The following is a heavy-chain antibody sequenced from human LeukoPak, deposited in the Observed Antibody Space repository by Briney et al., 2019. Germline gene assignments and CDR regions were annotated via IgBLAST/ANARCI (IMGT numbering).Heavy chain of an antibody. J-gene: IGHJ4*02. CDR3: ACRSHYSSRNYYLYYFDY. CDR1: GVTFSSYA. D-gene: IGHD3-10*01. Sequence: GGSLRLSCAASGVTFSSYAMSWVRQAPGKGLEWVSGISGSGGSTYYADSVKGRFTISRDNSKNTLYLQTSSLRVEDTAVYYCACRSHYSSRNYYLYYFDYWGQGTLVTASS. CDR2: ISGSGGST. V-gene: IGHV3-23*01.